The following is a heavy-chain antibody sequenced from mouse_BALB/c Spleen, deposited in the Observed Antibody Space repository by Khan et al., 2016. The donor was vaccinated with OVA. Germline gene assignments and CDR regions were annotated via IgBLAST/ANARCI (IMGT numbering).Heavy chain of an antibody. D-gene: IGHD2-4*01. J-gene: IGHJ4*01. CDR2: INTYTGQP. V-gene: IGHV9-3-1*01. CDR3: TRRISYFALDY. Sequence: QIQLVQSGPDLKKPGETVKISCKASGYTFTNYGMNWVKQGPGKGLKWMGWINTYTGQPTYADDFKGRFAFSLETSASTAYLQINNLKNEDTATXFCTRRISYFALDYWGQGTSVTVSS. CDR1: GYTFTNYG.